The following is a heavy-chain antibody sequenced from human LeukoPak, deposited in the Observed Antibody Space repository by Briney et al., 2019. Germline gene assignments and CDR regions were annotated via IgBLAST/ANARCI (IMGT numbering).Heavy chain of an antibody. D-gene: IGHD4-23*01. Sequence: GGSLRLSCAASGFTFNTSAMSWVRQAPGKGLEWVSGISAYVGTTDYADSVKGRFTISRDKSKNTLFLQMSSLRTEDTAVYYCAKNGGRPPFVDYWGQGTLVTVSS. V-gene: IGHV3-23*01. J-gene: IGHJ4*02. CDR2: ISAYVGTT. CDR3: AKNGGRPPFVDY. CDR1: GFTFNTSA.